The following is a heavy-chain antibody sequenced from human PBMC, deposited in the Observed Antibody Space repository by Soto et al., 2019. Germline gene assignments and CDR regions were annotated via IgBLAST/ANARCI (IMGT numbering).Heavy chain of an antibody. V-gene: IGHV3-23*01. CDR2: ISGSGGST. J-gene: IGHJ4*02. Sequence: PGGSLRLSCAASGFTFSSYAMSWVRQAPGKGLEWVSAISGSGGSTYYADSVKGRFTISRDNSKNTLYLQMNSLRAEDTAVYYCATQDTIFGVVINPGWGQGTLVTVSS. CDR3: ATQDTIFGVVINPG. D-gene: IGHD3-3*01. CDR1: GFTFSSYA.